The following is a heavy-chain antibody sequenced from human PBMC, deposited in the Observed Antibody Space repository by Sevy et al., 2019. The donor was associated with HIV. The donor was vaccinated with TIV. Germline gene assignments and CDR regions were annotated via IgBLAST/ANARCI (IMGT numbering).Heavy chain of an antibody. V-gene: IGHV3-49*03. D-gene: IGHD3-10*01. Sequence: GGSLRLSCTGSGFTFGDYAMSWFRQAPGKGLEWVGFIRGKEYGGTTEYAASVKGRLTISREDSKSTASLQMNSLKTEDTGVYYCSRGGSGSYTVGLYWGQGTLVTVSS. J-gene: IGHJ4*02. CDR1: GFTFGDYA. CDR3: SRGGSGSYTVGLY. CDR2: IRGKEYGGTT.